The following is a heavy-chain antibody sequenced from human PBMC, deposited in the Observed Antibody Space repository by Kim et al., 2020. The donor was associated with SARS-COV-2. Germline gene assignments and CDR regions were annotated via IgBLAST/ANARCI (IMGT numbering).Heavy chain of an antibody. CDR3: VKAGGMDV. Sequence: SSNIKYADSVKGRLTISRDNAKNSLYLQMNSLRDEDTAVFYCVKAGGMDVWGQGTTVTVSS. V-gene: IGHV3-48*02. CDR2: SSNI. J-gene: IGHJ6*02.